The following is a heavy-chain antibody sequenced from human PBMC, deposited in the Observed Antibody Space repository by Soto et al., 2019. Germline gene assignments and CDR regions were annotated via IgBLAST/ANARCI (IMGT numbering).Heavy chain of an antibody. Sequence: GGSLRLSCAASGFTFSLYSMIWVRQAPGKGLEWVASITSSSSYIYYEDSLKGRFTISRDNAKNSLFLQLDSLRAGDTAVYFCVRARSTDSRPDYWGQGTLVTVSS. CDR2: ITSSSSYI. V-gene: IGHV3-21*01. D-gene: IGHD3-22*01. J-gene: IGHJ4*02. CDR1: GFTFSLYS. CDR3: VRARSTDSRPDY.